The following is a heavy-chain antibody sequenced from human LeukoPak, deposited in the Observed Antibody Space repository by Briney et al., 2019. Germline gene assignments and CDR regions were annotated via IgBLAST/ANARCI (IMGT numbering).Heavy chain of an antibody. Sequence: SETLSLTCTVSGGSISSTSYYWGWIRQPPGKGLEWIGYIYYGGSTYYNPSLKSRVTIFVDTSKNQFSLKLSSVTAADTAVYYCARAPYCSGGSCYYYFDYWGQGTLVTVSS. CDR3: ARAPYCSGGSCYYYFDY. D-gene: IGHD2-15*01. V-gene: IGHV4-39*01. CDR2: IYYGGST. CDR1: GGSISSTSYY. J-gene: IGHJ4*02.